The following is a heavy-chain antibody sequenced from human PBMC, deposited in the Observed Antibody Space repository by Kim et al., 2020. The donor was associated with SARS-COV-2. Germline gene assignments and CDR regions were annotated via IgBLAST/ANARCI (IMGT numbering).Heavy chain of an antibody. CDR2: ISASGGST. V-gene: IGHV3-23*01. Sequence: GGSLRLSCAASGFTFSSYGLSWVRQAPGKGLEWVSTISASGGSTYYADSVKGRFTISRDNSKNTLYLQMNSLRAEDTVVYYCAKRETLDYWGQGTLVTVSS. CDR1: GFTFSSYG. CDR3: AKRETLDY. J-gene: IGHJ4*02.